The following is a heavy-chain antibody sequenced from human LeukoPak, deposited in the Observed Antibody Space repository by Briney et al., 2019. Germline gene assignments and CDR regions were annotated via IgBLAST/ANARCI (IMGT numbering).Heavy chain of an antibody. D-gene: IGHD3-22*01. CDR1: GFTFSSYA. Sequence: PGGSLRLSCAASGFTFSSYAVHWVRQAPGKGLEWVAVISYDGSNKYYADSVKGRFTISRDNSKNTLYLQMNSLRAEDTAVYYCARARLYYYDSSGYYPGDYWGQGTLVTVSS. V-gene: IGHV3-30-3*01. J-gene: IGHJ4*02. CDR3: ARARLYYYDSSGYYPGDY. CDR2: ISYDGSNK.